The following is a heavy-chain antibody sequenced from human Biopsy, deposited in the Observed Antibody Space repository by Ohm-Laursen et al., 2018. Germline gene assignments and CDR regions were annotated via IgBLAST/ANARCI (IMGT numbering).Heavy chain of an antibody. CDR3: ARDEGLLRAFDI. CDR2: IYSNGNT. D-gene: IGHD1-26*01. Sequence: SETLSLTCIVSGGSISGHFWSWVRQPAGKGLEWIGRIYSNGNTNYNPSLKSRVSTSVDTSKNHFSLNLTSVTAADTAMYYCARDEGLLRAFDIWGQGTLGTVSS. CDR1: GGSISGHF. J-gene: IGHJ3*02. V-gene: IGHV4-4*07.